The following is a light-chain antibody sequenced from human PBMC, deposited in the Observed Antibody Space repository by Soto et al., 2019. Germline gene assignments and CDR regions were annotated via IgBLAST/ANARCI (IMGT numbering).Light chain of an antibody. V-gene: IGLV2-23*01. CDR1: SSDVGIYNL. J-gene: IGLJ1*01. CDR2: EGN. Sequence: QSALTQPASVSGSPGQSITISCTGTSSDVGIYNLVSWYQQHPGKAPKLMIYEGNKRPSGVSHRFSGSKSGYTASLTISGLQTEDEADYYCCSYAGSSTYVFGTGTKVPS. CDR3: CSYAGSSTYV.